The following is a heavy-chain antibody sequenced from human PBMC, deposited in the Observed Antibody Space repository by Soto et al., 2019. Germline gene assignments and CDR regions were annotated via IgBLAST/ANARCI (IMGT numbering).Heavy chain of an antibody. CDR1: GFTFSSYG. J-gene: IGHJ4*02. Sequence: GGSLRLSCAASGFTFSSYGMHWVRQAPGKGLEWVAVISYDGSNKYYADSVKGRFTISRDNSKNTLYLQMNSLRAEDTAVYYCAKDESWYSSGWYQVSDYWGQGTLVTVSS. V-gene: IGHV3-30*18. D-gene: IGHD6-19*01. CDR2: ISYDGSNK. CDR3: AKDESWYSSGWYQVSDY.